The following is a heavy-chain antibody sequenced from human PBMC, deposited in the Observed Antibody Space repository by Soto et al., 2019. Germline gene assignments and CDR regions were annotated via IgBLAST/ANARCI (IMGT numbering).Heavy chain of an antibody. CDR1: DGSVRSGSYY. Sequence: PSETLSLTSTVSDGSVRSGSYYWSWIRQPPGKGLEWIGYIYYSGSTNYNPSLESRVTISVDTSKNQFSLKLSSVTAADTAVYYCARDGQEGYGDAFDIWGQGTMVTVSS. CDR2: IYYSGST. D-gene: IGHD5-12*01. J-gene: IGHJ3*02. V-gene: IGHV4-61*01. CDR3: ARDGQEGYGDAFDI.